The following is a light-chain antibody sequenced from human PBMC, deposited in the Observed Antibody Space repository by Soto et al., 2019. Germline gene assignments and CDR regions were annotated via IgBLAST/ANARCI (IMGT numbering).Light chain of an antibody. CDR1: QSVSSY. V-gene: IGKV3-11*01. J-gene: IGKJ4*01. Sequence: EIVLTQSPATLSLSPGERATLSCRASQSVSSYLAWYQQKPGQAPRLLIYDASNRATGIPARFSGSGSRTDFTLTISSLEPEDFAVYYCRQRSNWPSTFGGGTKVDIK. CDR2: DAS. CDR3: RQRSNWPST.